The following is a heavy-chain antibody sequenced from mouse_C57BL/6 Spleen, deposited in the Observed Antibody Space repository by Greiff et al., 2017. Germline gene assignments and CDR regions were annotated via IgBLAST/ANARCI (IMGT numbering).Heavy chain of an antibody. CDR2: IDPSDSET. J-gene: IGHJ3*01. CDR3: ARETGKEAPFAY. Sequence: QVQLQQPGAELVRPGSSVKLSCKASGYTFTSYWMHWVKQRPIQGLEWIGNIDPSDSETHYNQKFKDKATLTVDKSSSTAYMQLSSLTSEDSAVYCCARETGKEAPFAYWGQGTLVTVSA. CDR1: GYTFTSYW. V-gene: IGHV1-52*01. D-gene: IGHD4-1*01.